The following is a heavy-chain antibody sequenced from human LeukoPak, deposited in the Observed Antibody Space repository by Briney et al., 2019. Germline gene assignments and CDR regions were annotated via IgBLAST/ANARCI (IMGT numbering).Heavy chain of an antibody. CDR1: AYTFTGYY. CDR3: ARSRMVRGVMSWFDP. J-gene: IGHJ5*02. V-gene: IGHV1-2*02. D-gene: IGHD3-10*01. Sequence: GASVKVSCKASAYTFTGYYMHWVRQAPGQGLEWMGWINPNSGGTNYAQKFQGRVTMTRDTSISTAYMELSRLRSDDTAVYYCARSRMVRGVMSWFDPWGQGTLVTVSS. CDR2: INPNSGGT.